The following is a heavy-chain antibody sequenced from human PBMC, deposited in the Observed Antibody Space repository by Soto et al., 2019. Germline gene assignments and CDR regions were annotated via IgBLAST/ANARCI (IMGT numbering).Heavy chain of an antibody. D-gene: IGHD5-18*01. Sequence: DVQLLESGGGLVEPGGSLRLSCAVSGFSVTDAWMNWVRQVPGKGLAWVGRIKSKFDGGSTDYAAPVKGRFTISKDDSKHTLYLQMSSLKTEDTAVYYCTIPTPDTPMGTNYYYFAMDVWGPGTTVSVSS. CDR3: TIPTPDTPMGTNYYYFAMDV. V-gene: IGHV3-15*07. CDR2: IKSKFDGGST. CDR1: GFSVTDAW. J-gene: IGHJ6*02.